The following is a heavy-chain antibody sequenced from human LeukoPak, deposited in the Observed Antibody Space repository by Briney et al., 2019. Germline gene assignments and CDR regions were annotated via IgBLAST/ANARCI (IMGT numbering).Heavy chain of an antibody. J-gene: IGHJ4*02. CDR2: INSDGSST. Sequence: TGGSLRLSCAASGFSFSSYWMHWVRQVPGKGLVWVSRINSDGSSTIYADPVKGRFTISRDNAKNTLYLQMNSLRAEDTAVYYCARGRGSGSSDYWGQGTLVTVSS. V-gene: IGHV3-74*01. CDR3: ARGRGSGSSDY. CDR1: GFSFSSYW. D-gene: IGHD3-10*01.